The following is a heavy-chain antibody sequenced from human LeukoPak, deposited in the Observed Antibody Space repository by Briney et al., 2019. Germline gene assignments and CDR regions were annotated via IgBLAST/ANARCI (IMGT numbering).Heavy chain of an antibody. CDR1: GFTFSSYE. Sequence: GGSLRLSCAASGFTFSSYEMNWVRQAPGKGLEWVSYISSSGSTIYYADSVKGRFTISRDNAKNSLYLQMNSLRAEDTAVYYCARDLPGSYYYYYYGMDVWGQGTTVTVSS. CDR2: ISSSGSTI. CDR3: ARDLPGSYYYYYYGMDV. D-gene: IGHD1-26*01. J-gene: IGHJ6*02. V-gene: IGHV3-48*03.